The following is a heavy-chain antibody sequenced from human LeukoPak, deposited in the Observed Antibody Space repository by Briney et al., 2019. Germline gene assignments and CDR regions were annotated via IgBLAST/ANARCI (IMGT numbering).Heavy chain of an antibody. CDR3: ARGISTTGHDY. Sequence: SETLSLTCAVSGYSISSGYYWGWIRQPPGKGPEWIGSVFHTGSSYYIPSLKSRVTISVDKSKNQLSLEVSSVTAADKAIYSCARGISTTGHDYWGPGTLVTVSS. V-gene: IGHV4-38-2*01. D-gene: IGHD4-11*01. CDR2: VFHTGSS. CDR1: GYSISSGYY. J-gene: IGHJ4*02.